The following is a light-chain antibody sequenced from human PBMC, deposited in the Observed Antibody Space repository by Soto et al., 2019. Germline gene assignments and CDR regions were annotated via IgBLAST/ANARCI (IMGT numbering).Light chain of an antibody. Sequence: QSVLTQPPSVSGAPGQSVTISCTGSGSNIGTYEVHWYQQLPGVAPKLLIYEVNNRPSGVSKRFSGSKAGNTASLTISGLLDDDEADYFCASFRSGTILVFGSGTKVTVL. V-gene: IGLV1-40*01. CDR1: GSNIGTYE. CDR3: ASFRSGTILV. J-gene: IGLJ1*01. CDR2: EVN.